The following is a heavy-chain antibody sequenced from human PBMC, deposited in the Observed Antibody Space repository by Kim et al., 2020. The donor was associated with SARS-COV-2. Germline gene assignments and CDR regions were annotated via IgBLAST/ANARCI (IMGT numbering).Heavy chain of an antibody. CDR1: GASFSRSA. CDR3: ARDKAPNIGDLPRSFAS. J-gene: IGHJ4*02. V-gene: IGHV1-69*13. CDR2: IIPMFGTA. Sequence: SVKVSCKASGASFSRSAINWVRQAPGQRLEWMGGIIPMFGTANYGQEFQGRVTMTADDARRTVYMELSSLRSADTAVYYCARDKAPNIGDLPRSFASCGQGTLVTVSS. D-gene: IGHD3-10*01.